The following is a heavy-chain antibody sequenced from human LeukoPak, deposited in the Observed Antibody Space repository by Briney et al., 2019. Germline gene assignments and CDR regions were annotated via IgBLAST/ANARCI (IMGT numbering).Heavy chain of an antibody. CDR3: AISLDPKYQLLVP. D-gene: IGHD2-2*01. CDR1: GYTFTRYG. CDR2: ISAYNGNT. V-gene: IGHV1-18*01. J-gene: IGHJ5*02. Sequence: ASVKVSCKASGYTFTRYGISWVRQAPGQGLEWMGWISAYNGNTNYAQKLQGRVTMTTDTSTSTAYMELRSLRSDDTAVHYCAISLDPKYQLLVPWGQGTLVTVSS.